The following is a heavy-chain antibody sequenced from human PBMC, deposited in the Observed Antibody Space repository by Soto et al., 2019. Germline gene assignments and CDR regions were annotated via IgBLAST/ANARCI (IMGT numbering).Heavy chain of an antibody. J-gene: IGHJ5*02. V-gene: IGHV4-34*10. CDR3: ARVDVAARSLP. D-gene: IGHD6-6*01. CDR2: INHSGST. Sequence: SETLSLPCAVYGGSFSGYYWSWIRQPPGKGLEWIGEINHSGSTNYNPALKSRVTMTRDTSISTAYMELSRLRSDDTAVYYCARVDVAARSLPWGQGTLVTVSS. CDR1: GGSFSGYY.